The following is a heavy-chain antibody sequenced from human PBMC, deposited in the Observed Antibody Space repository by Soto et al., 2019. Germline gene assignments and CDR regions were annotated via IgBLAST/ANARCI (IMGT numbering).Heavy chain of an antibody. Sequence: PSETLSLTCTVSGGSVSSGSYYWSWIRQPPGKGLEWIGYIYYSGSTNYNTSLKSRVTISVDTSKNQFSLKLSSVTAADTAVFYCARAPSYCISTSCYGYYYGMDVWGQGTTVT. V-gene: IGHV4-61*01. J-gene: IGHJ6*02. CDR1: GGSVSSGSYY. D-gene: IGHD2-2*01. CDR2: IYYSGST. CDR3: ARAPSYCISTSCYGYYYGMDV.